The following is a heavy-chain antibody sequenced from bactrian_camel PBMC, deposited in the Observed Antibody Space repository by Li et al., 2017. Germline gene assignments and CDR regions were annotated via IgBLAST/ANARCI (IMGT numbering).Heavy chain of an antibody. CDR2: ITRIHGGT. Sequence: QLVESGGGSVRAGGSLKLSCVASGYRGSSGCVGWFRQAPGKEREGVASITRIHGGTAYADSVKGRFIISRDNTKNTWYLQMNILKPEDTAMYYCAAVVGCSTAPWLRDPGQRQGPIYWGQGTQVTVS. CDR3: AAVVGCSTAPWLRDPGQRQGPIY. D-gene: IGHD7*01. V-gene: IGHV3S68*01. J-gene: IGHJ4*01. CDR1: GYRGSSGC.